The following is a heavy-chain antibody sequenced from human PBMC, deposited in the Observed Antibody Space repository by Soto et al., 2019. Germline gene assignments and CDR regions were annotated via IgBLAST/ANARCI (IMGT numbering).Heavy chain of an antibody. Sequence: QVQLVQSGAEVKKPGASVKVSCKASGGTFSNFAINWVRQAPGQGLEWLGGIIPIFGTANYAQKFQGRVRRTADKSTSTAYMELSSLRSEDTDVYYCASGNTPMVKGWFDPWGQGTLVTVSS. D-gene: IGHD5-18*01. J-gene: IGHJ5*02. CDR1: GGTFSNFA. CDR3: ASGNTPMVKGWFDP. CDR2: IIPIFGTA. V-gene: IGHV1-69*06.